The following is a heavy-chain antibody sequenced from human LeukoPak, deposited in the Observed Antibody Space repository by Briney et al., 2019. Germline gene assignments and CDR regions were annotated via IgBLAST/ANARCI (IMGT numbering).Heavy chain of an antibody. J-gene: IGHJ4*02. CDR2: INPPSGAT. Sequence: ASVKVSCKASGFTITGYYIHWVRRDPGQGLEWMGYINPPSGATNSPQQFQGRVTMTTATYISAASMQLSSLISDYNAVYYYWREGSDLVSKNFDYWGQGTLVTVSS. D-gene: IGHD2-21*01. V-gene: IGHV1-2*02. CDR3: WREGSDLVSKNFDY. CDR1: GFTITGYY.